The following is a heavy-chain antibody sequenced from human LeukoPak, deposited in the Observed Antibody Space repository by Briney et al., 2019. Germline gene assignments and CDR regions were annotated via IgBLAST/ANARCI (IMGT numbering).Heavy chain of an antibody. CDR1: GFTFSSYA. J-gene: IGHJ4*02. Sequence: QPGGSLRLSCAASGFTFSSYAMHWVRQAPGKGLEWVAVISYDGSNKYYADSVKGRFTISRDNSKNTLYLQMNSLRAEDTAVYYCARTSGTGWSHWGQGTLVTVSS. CDR3: ARTSGTGWSH. CDR2: ISYDGSNK. D-gene: IGHD6-19*01. V-gene: IGHV3-30-3*01.